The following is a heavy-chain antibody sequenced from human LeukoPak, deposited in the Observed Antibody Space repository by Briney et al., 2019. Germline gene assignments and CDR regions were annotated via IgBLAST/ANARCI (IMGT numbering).Heavy chain of an antibody. J-gene: IGHJ5*02. CDR1: GCSISSSSYY. V-gene: IGHV4-39*07. CDR2: IYYSGST. CDR3: ARYLRTSEAGVDP. D-gene: IGHD6-13*01. Sequence: SPSETLSLTGTVSGCSISSSSYYWGWVRQPPRKGLGWIGSIYYSGSTYYNPSLKSRVTISVDTPKNQFSLKLSSVTAADTAVYYCARYLRTSEAGVDPWGQGTLVTVS.